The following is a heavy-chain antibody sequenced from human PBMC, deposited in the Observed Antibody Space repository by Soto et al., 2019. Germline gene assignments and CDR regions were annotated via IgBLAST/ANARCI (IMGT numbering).Heavy chain of an antibody. CDR2: INHSGST. CDR3: ARVRYYGSGRGRWFDP. V-gene: IGHV4-34*01. D-gene: IGHD3-10*01. J-gene: IGHJ5*02. Sequence: PSETLSLTCAVYGGSFSGYYWSWIRQPPGKGLEWIGEINHSGSTNYNPSLKSRVTISVDTSKNQFSLELSSVTAADTAVYYCARVRYYGSGRGRWFDPWGQGTLVTVSS. CDR1: GGSFSGYY.